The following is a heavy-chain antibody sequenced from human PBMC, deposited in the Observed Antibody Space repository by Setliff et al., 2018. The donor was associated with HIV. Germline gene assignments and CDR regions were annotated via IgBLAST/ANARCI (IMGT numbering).Heavy chain of an antibody. J-gene: IGHJ4*02. D-gene: IGHD5-12*01. CDR1: GGSISSYY. CDR3: ARRAPGGGYGPAWYFDY. V-gene: IGHV4-4*09. Sequence: SETLSLTCTVSGGSISSYYWSWIRQPPGKGLEWIGYSYTSGSTNYNPSLKSRVTISVDTSKNQFSLKLSSVTAADTAVDYCARRAPGGGYGPAWYFDYWGQGTLVTVSS. CDR2: SYTSGST.